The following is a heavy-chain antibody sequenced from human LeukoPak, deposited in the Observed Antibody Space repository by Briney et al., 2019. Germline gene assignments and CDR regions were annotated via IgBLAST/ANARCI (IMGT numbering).Heavy chain of an antibody. D-gene: IGHD1-1*01. Sequence: PSETLSLTCTVSGGSVSSGDYYWSWIRQHPGKGLDWIGYIYSSGTTYYNPSLKSRLTISDDTSKNQFSLKLSSVTAADTAVYYCARADQNWNNAPYFDFWGQETLVTVSS. V-gene: IGHV4-31*03. CDR3: ARADQNWNNAPYFDF. CDR2: IYSSGTT. CDR1: GGSVSSGDYY. J-gene: IGHJ4*02.